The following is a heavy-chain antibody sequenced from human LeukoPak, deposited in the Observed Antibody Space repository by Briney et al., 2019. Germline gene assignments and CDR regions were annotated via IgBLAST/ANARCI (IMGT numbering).Heavy chain of an antibody. D-gene: IGHD2-15*01. Sequence: SETLSLTCTVPGCSISSSRYSWGWIRQPPGKGLEWIGSIYYSGSTYYNPSLKSRVTISVDTSKNQYSLKLSSVTAADTAVYYCARANIGVVVAATHWFDPWGQGTLVTVSS. V-gene: IGHV4-39*01. CDR3: ARANIGVVVAATHWFDP. J-gene: IGHJ5*02. CDR2: IYYSGST. CDR1: GCSISSSRYS.